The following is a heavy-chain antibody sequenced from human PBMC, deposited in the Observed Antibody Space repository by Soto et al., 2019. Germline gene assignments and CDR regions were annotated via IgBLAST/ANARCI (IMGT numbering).Heavy chain of an antibody. D-gene: IGHD1-26*01. Sequence: QVQLVQSGAEVKKPGASVKVSCKASGYTFTSDGISWVRQAPGQGLEWLGWISAYNGNTNYARNLQGRVTVTADTSTTTAYMELRSLRSDDTAVYYCARDRGIVIVGGTIPDYWGQGTLVTVSS. CDR3: ARDRGIVIVGGTIPDY. CDR1: GYTFTSDG. CDR2: ISAYNGNT. V-gene: IGHV1-18*01. J-gene: IGHJ4*02.